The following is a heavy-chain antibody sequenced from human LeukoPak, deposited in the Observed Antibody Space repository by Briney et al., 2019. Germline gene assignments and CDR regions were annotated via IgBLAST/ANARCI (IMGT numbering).Heavy chain of an antibody. Sequence: ASVKVSCKASGYTFTSYGISWVRQAPGQGLEWMGWISAYNGNTNYAQKLQGRVTMATDTSTSTAYMELRSLRSDDTAVYYCARDRGYSSGWYGYYGMDVWGQGTTVTVSS. CDR1: GYTFTSYG. J-gene: IGHJ6*02. CDR2: ISAYNGNT. V-gene: IGHV1-18*01. D-gene: IGHD6-19*01. CDR3: ARDRGYSSGWYGYYGMDV.